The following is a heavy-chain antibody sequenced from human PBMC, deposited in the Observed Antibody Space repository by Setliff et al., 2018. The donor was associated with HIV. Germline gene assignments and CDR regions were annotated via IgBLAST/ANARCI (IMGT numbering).Heavy chain of an antibody. D-gene: IGHD6-13*01. Sequence: PSETLSLTCTVSGASTSIHYWVWIRQPAGRGLEWIERIHTSDTTRYNPSLQSRVAMSADTSKNQFSLKLTSVSAADTAVYYCARGVAAAGMLMDVWGKGTTVTVSS. CDR2: IHTSDTT. V-gene: IGHV4-4*07. CDR1: GASTSIHY. CDR3: ARGVAAAGMLMDV. J-gene: IGHJ6*03.